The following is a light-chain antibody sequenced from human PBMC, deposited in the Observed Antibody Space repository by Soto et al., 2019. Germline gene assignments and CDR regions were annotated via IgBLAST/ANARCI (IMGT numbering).Light chain of an antibody. CDR1: ERIYSAY. Sequence: EIVLTQSPGTLSLSRGERATLSCRASERIYSAYLGWYQQKPGQAPRLLIYGTSSRATGIPDRFSGSGSGTEFTLTISSLQSEDFAIYYCQQYNNWPLTFGGGTKVDIK. CDR3: QQYNNWPLT. J-gene: IGKJ4*01. V-gene: IGKV3D-15*01. CDR2: GTS.